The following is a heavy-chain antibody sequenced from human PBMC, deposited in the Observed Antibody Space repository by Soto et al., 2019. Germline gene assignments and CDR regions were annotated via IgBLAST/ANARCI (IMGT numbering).Heavy chain of an antibody. CDR1: GFTFSSYA. D-gene: IGHD3-22*01. V-gene: IGHV3-23*01. CDR3: AKAKYFDSTGYLYYFDY. J-gene: IGHJ4*02. CDR2: ISGSGGST. Sequence: PGGSLRRSCAASGFTFSSYAMSVGREAPGKGLEWVSSISGSGGSTYYADSVNGRFTISRDNSKNTLYLQMNSLRAEDTAVYYCAKAKYFDSTGYLYYFDYWGQGTLVTVSS.